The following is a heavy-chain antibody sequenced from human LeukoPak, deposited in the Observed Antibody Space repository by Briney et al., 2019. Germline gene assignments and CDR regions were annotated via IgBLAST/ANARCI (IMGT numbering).Heavy chain of an antibody. V-gene: IGHV4-39*01. J-gene: IGHJ4*02. D-gene: IGHD2-15*01. Sequence: SETLSFTCTVSGGSIRSSSYYWGWIRQPPGKGLEWIGSISYSGSTYYNPSLKSRVTIFVETSKNQFSLNLSSVTAADTAVYYCATIQIMVVPATLNYWGQGTLVTVSS. CDR3: ATIQIMVVPATLNY. CDR1: GGSIRSSSYY. CDR2: ISYSGST.